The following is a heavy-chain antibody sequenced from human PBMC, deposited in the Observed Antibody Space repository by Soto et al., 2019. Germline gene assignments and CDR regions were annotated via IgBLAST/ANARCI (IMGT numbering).Heavy chain of an antibody. CDR2: IKQDGSEK. Sequence: PGGSLRLSCAASGFTFSSYWMSWVRQAPGKGLEWVANIKQDGSEKYYVDSVKGRFTISRDNAKNSLYLQMNSLRAEDTAVYYCAREDYSKAYGMEVWGQGTTVTVSS. J-gene: IGHJ6*02. V-gene: IGHV3-7*01. CDR3: AREDYSKAYGMEV. CDR1: GFTFSSYW. D-gene: IGHD4-4*01.